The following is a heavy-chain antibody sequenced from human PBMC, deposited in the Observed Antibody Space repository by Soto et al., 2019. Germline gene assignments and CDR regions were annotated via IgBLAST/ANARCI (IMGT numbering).Heavy chain of an antibody. Sequence: QITLKESGPTLVKPTQTLTLTCTFSGFSLSTSGVGVGWIRQPPGKALEWLALLYWDDDKRYSPSLKSRLTITKDPSKNQVVLTMTNRDRVDTASYYCAQRRMSSVAGTGGAFDIWRQGTMVTVSS. CDR2: LYWDDDK. CDR1: GFSLSTSGVG. CDR3: AQRRMSSVAGTGGAFDI. V-gene: IGHV2-5*02. J-gene: IGHJ3*02. D-gene: IGHD6-19*01.